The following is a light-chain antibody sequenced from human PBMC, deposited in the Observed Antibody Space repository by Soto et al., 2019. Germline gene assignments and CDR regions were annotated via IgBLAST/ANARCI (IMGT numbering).Light chain of an antibody. Sequence: EIVLTQSPGTLSLSPGERATLSCRASQSVSSSYLAWYQQKPGQAPRLLIYGASSRATGIPDRFIGSGSGTDFTLTISILETEDFAAYYCQQYGSSPPYTFGQGTKLEIK. CDR1: QSVSSSY. CDR2: GAS. J-gene: IGKJ2*01. V-gene: IGKV3-20*01. CDR3: QQYGSSPPYT.